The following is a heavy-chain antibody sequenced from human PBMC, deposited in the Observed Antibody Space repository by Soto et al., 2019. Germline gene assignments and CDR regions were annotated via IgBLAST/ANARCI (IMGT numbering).Heavy chain of an antibody. Sequence: SGPTLVNPTQTLTLTCTFSGFSLSTSGMCVSWIRQPPGKALEWLARIDWDDDKYYSTSLKTRLTISKDTSKNQVVLTMTNMDPVDTATYYCSRIRITGTTGYMDVWGKGTKVTVSS. D-gene: IGHD1-7*01. J-gene: IGHJ6*03. CDR1: GFSLSTSGMC. CDR3: SRIRITGTTGYMDV. CDR2: IDWDDDK. V-gene: IGHV2-70*11.